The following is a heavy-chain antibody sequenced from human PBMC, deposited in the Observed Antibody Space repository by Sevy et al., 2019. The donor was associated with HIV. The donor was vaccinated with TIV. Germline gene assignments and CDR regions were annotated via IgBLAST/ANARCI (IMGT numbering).Heavy chain of an antibody. D-gene: IGHD3-22*01. CDR1: GFTFSTYA. V-gene: IGHV3-30-3*01. CDR3: ARDTGSRDSSGYEDYYYYGMDV. J-gene: IGHJ6*02. CDR2: ISYAGSNK. Sequence: GGSLRLSCTASGFTFSTYAMHWVRQAPGKGLEWVAVISYAGSNKYYADSVKGRFTISRDNSKNTLYLQMNSLRAEDTAVYYCARDTGSRDSSGYEDYYYYGMDVWGQGTTVTVSS.